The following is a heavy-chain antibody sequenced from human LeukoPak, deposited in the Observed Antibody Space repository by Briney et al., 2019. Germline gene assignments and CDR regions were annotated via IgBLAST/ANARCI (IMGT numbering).Heavy chain of an antibody. Sequence: ASETLSLICTVSGGSISSSSYYWGWIRQPPGKGLEWIGSIYYSGGTYYNPSLKSRVTISVDTSKNQFSLKLSSVTAADTAVYYCARDLGYSSGHDAFDIWGQGTMVTVSS. J-gene: IGHJ3*02. CDR3: ARDLGYSSGHDAFDI. D-gene: IGHD6-19*01. V-gene: IGHV4-39*07. CDR2: IYYSGGT. CDR1: GGSISSSSYY.